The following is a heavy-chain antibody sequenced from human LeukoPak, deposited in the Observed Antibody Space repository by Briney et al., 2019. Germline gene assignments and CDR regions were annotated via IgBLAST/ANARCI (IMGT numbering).Heavy chain of an antibody. D-gene: IGHD7-27*01. Sequence: PSETLSLTCTASGDFITASYWSWIRQPPGKGLEWIGYVYYSGSTEYNPSLRSRVTISLEMSKHQFSLNVTSVTAADTAVYYCATNTGTVFDYWGQGALVTVSS. CDR1: GDFITASY. J-gene: IGHJ4*02. V-gene: IGHV4-59*01. CDR2: VYYSGST. CDR3: ATNTGTVFDY.